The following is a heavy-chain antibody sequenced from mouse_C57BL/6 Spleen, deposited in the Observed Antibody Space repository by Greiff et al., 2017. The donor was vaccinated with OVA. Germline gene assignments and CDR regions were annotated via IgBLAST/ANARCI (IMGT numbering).Heavy chain of an antibody. CDR2: IDPEDGET. D-gene: IGHD2-5*01. CDR1: GFNIKDYY. Sequence: EVKVVESGAELVKPGASVKLSCTASGFNIKDYYMHWVKQRTEQGLEWIGRIDPEDGETKYAPKFQGKATITADTSSNTAYLQLSSLTSEDTAVYYCARPYYSTLYAMDYWGQGTSVTVAS. CDR3: ARPYYSTLYAMDY. V-gene: IGHV14-2*01. J-gene: IGHJ4*01.